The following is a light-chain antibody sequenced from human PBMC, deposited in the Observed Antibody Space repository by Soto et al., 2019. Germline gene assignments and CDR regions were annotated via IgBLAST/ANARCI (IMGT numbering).Light chain of an antibody. CDR3: QQRSNWPG. CDR2: DAS. V-gene: IGKV3-11*01. J-gene: IGKJ4*02. Sequence: EIVMTQSPATLSLSPGERATLSCRASQSFISYLAWYQQKPGQAPRLLIYDASNRATGIPAMFSGSGSGTDFTLTISSLETEDFAVYYCQQRSNWPGFGGGTKVEIK. CDR1: QSFISY.